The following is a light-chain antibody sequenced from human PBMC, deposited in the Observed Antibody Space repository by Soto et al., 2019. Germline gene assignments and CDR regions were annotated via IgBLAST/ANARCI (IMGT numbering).Light chain of an antibody. CDR3: QKYYSAPQT. CDR1: QGMSRY. J-gene: IGKJ1*01. V-gene: IGKV1-27*01. CDR2: AAS. Sequence: DIQMTQSPSSLSASVGDRVTITCRASQGMSRYLAWYQQKPGKVPKLLIYAASTLQSGVPSRFSGSGSGTDFTLTISSLQPEDVATYYCQKYYSAPQTFGQGTKVEIK.